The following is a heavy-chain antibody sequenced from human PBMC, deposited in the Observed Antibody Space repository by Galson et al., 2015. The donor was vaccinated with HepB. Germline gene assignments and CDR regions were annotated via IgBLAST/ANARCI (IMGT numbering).Heavy chain of an antibody. CDR2: ISSSSSTI. J-gene: IGHJ4*02. V-gene: IGHV3-48*01. CDR1: GFTFSSYS. D-gene: IGHD6-25*01. Sequence: SLRLSCAASGFTFSSYSMNWVRQAPGKGLEWLSYISSSSSTINYADSVKGRFTISRDNAKNSLYLQMNSLRADDTAVYYCARAAGGWAPPDYWGQGTLVTVSS. CDR3: ARAAGGWAPPDY.